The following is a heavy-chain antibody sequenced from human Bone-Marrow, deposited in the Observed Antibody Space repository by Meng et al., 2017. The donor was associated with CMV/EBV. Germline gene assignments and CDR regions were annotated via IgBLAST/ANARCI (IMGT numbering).Heavy chain of an antibody. J-gene: IGHJ6*02. CDR1: GFTFSRYL. Sequence: GESLKISCEGSGFTFSRYLMHWVRQAPGKGLVWVSRVSSDGSSTTYADSVKGRSTISRDNTTNTVYLQLNSLRAEDTAVYYCARDRLSPRYDYTSTSSEAIHGVDVWGQGTTVTVSS. CDR3: ARDRLSPRYDYTSTSSEAIHGVDV. CDR2: VSSDGSST. D-gene: IGHD3-3*01. V-gene: IGHV3-74*01.